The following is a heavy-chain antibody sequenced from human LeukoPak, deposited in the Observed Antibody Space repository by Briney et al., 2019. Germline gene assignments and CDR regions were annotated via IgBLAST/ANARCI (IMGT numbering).Heavy chain of an antibody. V-gene: IGHV1-46*01. CDR3: ARGYGVPF. CDR2: INPSGGST. D-gene: IGHD4-17*01. Sequence: PGGSLRLSCAASGFTFTSYYMHWVRQAPGQGLEWMGIINPSGGSTTYAENFKGRVTISRDKSKSTVYMELSSLRSGDTAVYYRARGYGVPFWGQGTLVTVSS. CDR1: GFTFTSYY. J-gene: IGHJ4*02.